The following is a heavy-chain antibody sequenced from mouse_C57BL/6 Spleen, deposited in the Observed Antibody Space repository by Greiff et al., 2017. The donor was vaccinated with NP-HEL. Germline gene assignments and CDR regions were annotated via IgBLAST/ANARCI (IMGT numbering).Heavy chain of an antibody. CDR2: ISSGGSYT. V-gene: IGHV5-6*01. Sequence: EVQLVESGGDLVKPGGSLKLSCAASGFTFSSYGMSWVRQTPDKRLEWVATISSGGSYTYYPDSVKGRFTISRDNAKNTLYLQMSSLKSEDTAMYYCASPPEAMDYWGQGTSVTVSS. CDR3: ASPPEAMDY. J-gene: IGHJ4*01. CDR1: GFTFSSYG.